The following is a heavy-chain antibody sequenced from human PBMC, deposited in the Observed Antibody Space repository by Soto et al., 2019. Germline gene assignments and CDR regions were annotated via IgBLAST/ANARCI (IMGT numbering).Heavy chain of an antibody. J-gene: IGHJ4*02. CDR2: IYYSGST. Sequence: SETLSLTCTVSGGSISSYYWSWIRQPPGKGLEWIGYIYYSGSTNYNPSLKSRVTISVDTSKNQFSLKLSSVTAADTAVYYCARHLALSAAEVYFDYWGQGTLVTVSS. D-gene: IGHD6-13*01. CDR1: GGSISSYY. CDR3: ARHLALSAAEVYFDY. V-gene: IGHV4-59*08.